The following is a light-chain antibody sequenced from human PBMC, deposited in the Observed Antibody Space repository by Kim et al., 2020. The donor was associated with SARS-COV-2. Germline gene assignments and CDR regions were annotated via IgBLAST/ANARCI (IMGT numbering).Light chain of an antibody. J-gene: IGKJ2*01. CDR1: QSVSSTY. CDR2: GTS. Sequence: EIVLTQSPGTLSLSPGERATLSCRTGQSVSSTYLAWYQHKPGQAPRLVISGTSTRATGIPDRFSGSGSGTGFTLTISRLEPEDFAVYYCQHYGTSPPMYTFGQGTKLEI. V-gene: IGKV3-20*01. CDR3: QHYGTSPPMYT.